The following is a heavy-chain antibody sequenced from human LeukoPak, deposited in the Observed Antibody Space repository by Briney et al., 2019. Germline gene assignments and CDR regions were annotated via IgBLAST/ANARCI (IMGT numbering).Heavy chain of an antibody. CDR1: GGSINSGGYY. V-gene: IGHV4-31*03. Sequence: PSETLSLTCTVSGGSINSGGYYWSWIRQHPGKGLEWIGYIYYSGTYYNPSLKSRVIISIDTSKNQFSLKLSSVTAADTAVYYCARDRGYGSGSYYYDYWGQGTLVTVSP. CDR3: ARDRGYGSGSYYYDY. D-gene: IGHD3-10*01. CDR2: IYYSGT. J-gene: IGHJ4*02.